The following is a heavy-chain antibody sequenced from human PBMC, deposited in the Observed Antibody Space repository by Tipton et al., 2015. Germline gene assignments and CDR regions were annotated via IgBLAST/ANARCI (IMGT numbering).Heavy chain of an antibody. J-gene: IGHJ6*02. V-gene: IGHV1-8*01. Sequence: QSGPEVKKPGASVKVSRKASGYTFTSYDINWVRQATGQGLEWMGWMNPISGNTGYAQKFQGRVTMTRNTSISTAYMELSSLKSEDTAVYYCARGQKRVWGRRGAYYYYGMDVWGQGTTVTVSS. D-gene: IGHD3-16*01. CDR3: ARGQKRVWGRRGAYYYYGMDV. CDR2: MNPISGNT. CDR1: GYTFTSYD.